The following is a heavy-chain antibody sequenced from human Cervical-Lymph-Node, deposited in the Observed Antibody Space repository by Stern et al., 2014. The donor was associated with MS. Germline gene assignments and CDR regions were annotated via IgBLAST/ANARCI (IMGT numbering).Heavy chain of an antibody. J-gene: IGHJ4*02. CDR1: GFTFSTYW. CDR2: INSDGSRT. CDR3: ARGFGQAY. Sequence: VQLVESGGGLVRPGGSLRLSCVGSGFTFSTYWMHWVRQAPGKGPVWVSRINSDGSRTNYADFVKGRFTISRDNAKNTLYLEMNTLRADDTAVYYCARGFGQAYWGQGTRVIVSS. D-gene: IGHD3/OR15-3a*01. V-gene: IGHV3-74*02.